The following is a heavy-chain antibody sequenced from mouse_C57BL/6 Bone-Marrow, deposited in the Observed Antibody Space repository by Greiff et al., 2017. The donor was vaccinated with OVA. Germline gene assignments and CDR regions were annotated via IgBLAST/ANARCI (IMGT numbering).Heavy chain of an antibody. Sequence: EVQLMESGGDLVKPGGSLKLSCAASGFTFSSYGMYWVRQTPEKRLEWVATISRGGSYTYYPDSVKGRVTISRDNANNTTYLQMSSLNSEDTAMYYCERRRNNDYEVAYWGQGTRVTVAA. CDR3: ERRRNNDYEVAY. D-gene: IGHD2-4*01. J-gene: IGHJ3*01. V-gene: IGHV5-6*01. CDR2: ISRGGSYT. CDR1: GFTFSSYG.